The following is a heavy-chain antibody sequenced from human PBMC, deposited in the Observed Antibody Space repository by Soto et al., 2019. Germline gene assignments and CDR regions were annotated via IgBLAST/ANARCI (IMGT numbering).Heavy chain of an antibody. V-gene: IGHV1-2*02. CDR3: ARGGGTILAPLP. J-gene: IGHJ5*02. Sequence: QVQLVQSGAEVKKPGASVKVSCKASGYTFTGYFMHWVRQAPGQGLVWMGWINSNSGATKYAQKFQGRVTLSRDTSISTAYMELSGLRSDDTAVYYCARGGGTILAPLPWGQGTLVTVSS. D-gene: IGHD3-3*01. CDR2: INSNSGAT. CDR1: GYTFTGYF.